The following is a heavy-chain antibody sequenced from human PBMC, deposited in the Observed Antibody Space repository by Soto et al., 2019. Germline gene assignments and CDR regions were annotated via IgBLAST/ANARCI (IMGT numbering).Heavy chain of an antibody. CDR2: ISAYNGNT. CDR1: GYSFTSSG. V-gene: IGHV1-18*04. CDR3: ATVSYFISAPGCSALDV. Sequence: QVQLVPSGSEVKKPGASVKVSCKASGYSFTSSGFSWVRQAPGQGLEWMGWISAYNGNTNYAQKFKDRITLTTDTSTSTAYMVLGNLKSDDTAASYCATVSYFISAPGCSALDVCGHGTPISVSS. J-gene: IGHJ6*02. D-gene: IGHD2-15*01.